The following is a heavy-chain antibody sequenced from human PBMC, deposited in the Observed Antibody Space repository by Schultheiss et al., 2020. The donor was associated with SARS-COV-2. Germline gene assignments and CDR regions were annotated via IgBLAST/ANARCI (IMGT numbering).Heavy chain of an antibody. CDR2: ISAYNGNT. J-gene: IGHJ5*02. D-gene: IGHD2-2*01. CDR1: GGTFSSYG. CDR3: ARDCSSTSCYGWFDP. Sequence: ASVKVSCKASGGTFSSYGISWVRQAPGQGLEWMGWISAYNGNTNYAQKLQGRVTMTTDTSTSTAYMELRSLRSDDTAVYYCARDCSSTSCYGWFDPWGQGTLVTVSS. V-gene: IGHV1-18*01.